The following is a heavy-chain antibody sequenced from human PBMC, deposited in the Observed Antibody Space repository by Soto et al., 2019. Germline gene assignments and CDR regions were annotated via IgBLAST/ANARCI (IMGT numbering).Heavy chain of an antibody. Sequence: SLRLSCTASGFTFGDYAMSWFRQAPGKGLEWVGFIRSKAYGGTTEYAASVKGRFTISRDDSKSIAYLQMNSRKTEDTAVYYCTMRSYSVLYYFDYWGQGTLVTVSS. D-gene: IGHD1-26*01. CDR2: IRSKAYGGTT. CDR1: GFTFGDYA. J-gene: IGHJ4*02. CDR3: TMRSYSVLYYFDY. V-gene: IGHV3-49*03.